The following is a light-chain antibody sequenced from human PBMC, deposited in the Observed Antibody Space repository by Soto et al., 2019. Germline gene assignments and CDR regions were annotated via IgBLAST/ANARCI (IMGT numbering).Light chain of an antibody. Sequence: QSVLTQPASVSGSPGQSITISCTGTSSDVGKYNYVSWYQHHPGKAPKLIIYEVSNRPSGVSNRFTGSKSGNTAPLTISGLQAEDEADYYCNSYTGSCPLYVFGTGTKLTVL. CDR2: EVS. J-gene: IGLJ1*01. V-gene: IGLV2-14*01. CDR1: SSDVGKYNY. CDR3: NSYTGSCPLYV.